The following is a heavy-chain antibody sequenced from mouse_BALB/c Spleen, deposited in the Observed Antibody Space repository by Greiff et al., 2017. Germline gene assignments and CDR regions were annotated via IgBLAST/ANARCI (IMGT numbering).Heavy chain of an antibody. D-gene: IGHD1-2*01. CDR3: AREVTTAAWFAY. Sequence: LQQPGSELVRPGASVKLSCKASGYTFTSYWMHWVKQRPGQGLEWIGNIYPGSGSTNYDEKFKGKATLTSDKSSSTAYMELSSLTSEDSAVYYCAREVTTAAWFAYWGQGNLVTVSA. CDR2: IYPGSGST. J-gene: IGHJ3*01. CDR1: GYTFTSYW. V-gene: IGHV1S22*01.